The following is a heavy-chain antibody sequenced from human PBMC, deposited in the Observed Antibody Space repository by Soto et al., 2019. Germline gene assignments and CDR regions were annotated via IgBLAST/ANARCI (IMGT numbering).Heavy chain of an antibody. CDR1: GGTFSSYA. D-gene: IGHD3-22*01. V-gene: IGHV1-69*12. Sequence: QVQLVQSGAEVKKPGSSVKVSCKASGGTFSSYAISWVRQAPGQGLEWMGGIIPIFGTANYAQKFHGRVTITADESTSTAYMELSRLRSEDTAVYYCARVRHSYDSSVPYFDYWGQGTLVTVSS. CDR3: ARVRHSYDSSVPYFDY. CDR2: IIPIFGTA. J-gene: IGHJ4*02.